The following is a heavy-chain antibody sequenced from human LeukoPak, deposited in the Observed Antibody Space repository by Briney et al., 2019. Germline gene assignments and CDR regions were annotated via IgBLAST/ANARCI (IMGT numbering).Heavy chain of an antibody. CDR3: ARLGTYWSNYYFEY. CDR1: GYSFTTYW. CDR2: IYPGDSDT. V-gene: IGHV5-51*01. J-gene: IGHJ4*02. D-gene: IGHD3-10*01. Sequence: GESLKISCKGSGYSFTTYWIGWVRQPPGKGLECMGIIYPGDSDTRYSPSFQGQVTISADKSINTAYLQWSSLKASDTAMYYCARLGTYWSNYYFEYWGQGTLVTVSS.